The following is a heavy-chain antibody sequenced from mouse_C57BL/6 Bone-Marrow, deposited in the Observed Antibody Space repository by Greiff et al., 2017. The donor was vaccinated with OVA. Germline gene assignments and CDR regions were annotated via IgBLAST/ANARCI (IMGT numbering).Heavy chain of an antibody. CDR1: GFTFSSYG. CDR2: ISSGGSYT. Sequence: EVHLVESGGDLVKPGGSLKLSCAASGFTFSSYGMSWVRQTPDKRLEWVATISSGGSYTYYPDSVKGRFTISRDNAKNTLYLQMSSLKSEDTAMYYCARRPYPYWYFDVWGTGTTVTVSS. D-gene: IGHD2-10*01. V-gene: IGHV5-6*01. CDR3: ARRPYPYWYFDV. J-gene: IGHJ1*03.